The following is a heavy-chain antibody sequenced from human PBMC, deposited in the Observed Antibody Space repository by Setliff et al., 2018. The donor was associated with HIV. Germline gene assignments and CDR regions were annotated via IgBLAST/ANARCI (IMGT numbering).Heavy chain of an antibody. CDR2: IYHSGCS. J-gene: IGHJ4*02. Sequence: LSLTCAVSGFSISSGYYWGWIRQPPGKGLEWIGAIYHSGCSYYSPSLKSRVTLFLDSSKNQFSLTLNSLTAADPAVYYCARLAGQRTIAAADYFFDFWGQGALVTVSS. CDR1: GFSISSGYY. V-gene: IGHV4-38-2*01. D-gene: IGHD6-13*01. CDR3: ARLAGQRTIAAADYFFDF.